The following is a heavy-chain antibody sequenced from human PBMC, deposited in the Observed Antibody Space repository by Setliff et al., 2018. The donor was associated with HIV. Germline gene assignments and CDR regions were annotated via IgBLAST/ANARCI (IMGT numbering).Heavy chain of an antibody. V-gene: IGHV1-18*01. J-gene: IGHJ6*02. CDR2: ISAYNGNT. CDR3: AREIGDYYDSSGYYPPTDYYYGMDV. D-gene: IGHD3-22*01. Sequence: ASVKVSCKASGYTFTSYNISWVRQAPGQGLEWMGWISAYNGNTNYAQKLQGRVTMTTDTSTSTAYMELRSLRSDDTAVYYCAREIGDYYDSSGYYPPTDYYYGMDVWGQGTTVTVSS. CDR1: GYTFTSYN.